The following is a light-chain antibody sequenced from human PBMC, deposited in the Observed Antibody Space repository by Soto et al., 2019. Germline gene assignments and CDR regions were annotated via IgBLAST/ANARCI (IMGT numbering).Light chain of an antibody. CDR3: QQSYSTPWT. CDR1: QSISSY. J-gene: IGKJ1*01. Sequence: DIQMTQSPSSLSASVGERVTITCRASQSISSYLNWYQQKPGKAPKLLIYAASSLQSWVPSRVSGSGSATDFTLTISRLQPEDFATYYCQQSYSTPWTFGQGTKVEIK. V-gene: IGKV1-39*01. CDR2: AAS.